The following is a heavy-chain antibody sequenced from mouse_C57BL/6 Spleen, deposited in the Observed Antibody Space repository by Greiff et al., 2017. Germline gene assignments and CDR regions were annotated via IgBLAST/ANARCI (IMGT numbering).Heavy chain of an antibody. J-gene: IGHJ3*01. Sequence: EVMLVESGGGLVKPGRSLKLSCAASGFTFSDYGMHWVRQAPEKGLEWVAYISSGSSTIYYADTVKGRFTISRDNAKNTLFLQMTSLRSEDTAMYYCARDWDGGFAYWGQGTLVTVSA. V-gene: IGHV5-17*01. CDR1: GFTFSDYG. CDR2: ISSGSSTI. CDR3: ARDWDGGFAY. D-gene: IGHD4-1*01.